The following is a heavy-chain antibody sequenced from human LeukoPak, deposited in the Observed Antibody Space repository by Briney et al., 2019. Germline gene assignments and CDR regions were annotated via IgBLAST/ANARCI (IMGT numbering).Heavy chain of an antibody. J-gene: IGHJ4*02. CDR2: INPDGSTT. Sequence: GGSLRLSCAASGFIFSSDWMHWVRQGPAKGLVWVSRINPDGSTTSYADSVKGRFTISRDHSKNTLYLQLNSLRAEDTAVYYCAKEEHSGSLLTLDYWGQGTLVTVSS. CDR1: GFIFSSDW. V-gene: IGHV3-74*01. D-gene: IGHD1-26*01. CDR3: AKEEHSGSLLTLDY.